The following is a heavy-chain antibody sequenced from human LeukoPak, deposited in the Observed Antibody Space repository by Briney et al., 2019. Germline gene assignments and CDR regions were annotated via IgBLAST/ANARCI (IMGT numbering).Heavy chain of an antibody. CDR3: ARVSPDYGDYAWATETRYYFDY. CDR1: GYSISSGYY. CDR2: IYHSGST. Sequence: RSSETLSLTCTVSGYSISSGYYWGWIRQPPGKGLEWIGSIYHSGSTYYNPSLKSRVTISVDTSKNQFSLKLSSVTAADTAVYYCARVSPDYGDYAWATETRYYFDYWGRGTLVTVSS. J-gene: IGHJ4*02. V-gene: IGHV4-38-2*02. D-gene: IGHD4-17*01.